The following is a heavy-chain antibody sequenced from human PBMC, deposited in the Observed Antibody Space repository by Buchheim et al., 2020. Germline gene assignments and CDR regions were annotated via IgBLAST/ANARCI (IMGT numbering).Heavy chain of an antibody. CDR2: ISYDGSNK. V-gene: IGHV3-30*18. J-gene: IGHJ4*02. CDR3: AKASSWYFDY. CDR1: GFTFSSYG. Sequence: QVQLVESGGGVVQPGRSLRLSCAASGFTFSSYGMHWVRQAPGKGLEWVAVISYDGSNKYYADSVKGRFTISRDNSKNTLYLQMNSLRAEDTAVYYCAKASSWYFDYWGQGTL. D-gene: IGHD6-13*01.